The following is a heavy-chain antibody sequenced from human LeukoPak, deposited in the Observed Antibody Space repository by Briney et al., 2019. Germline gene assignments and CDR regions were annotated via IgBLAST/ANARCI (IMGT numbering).Heavy chain of an antibody. CDR3: ARDRYGDYAVDY. J-gene: IGHJ4*02. D-gene: IGHD4-17*01. CDR2: ISSSYI. CDR1: GFTFTTYT. V-gene: IGHV3-21*01. Sequence: GGSLRLSCAASGFTFTTYTMNWVRQAPGKGLEWVSSISSSYIHYADSVKGRFTISRDNAKNSLYLQMSSLRAEDTAAYYCARDRYGDYAVDYWGQGTLVTVSS.